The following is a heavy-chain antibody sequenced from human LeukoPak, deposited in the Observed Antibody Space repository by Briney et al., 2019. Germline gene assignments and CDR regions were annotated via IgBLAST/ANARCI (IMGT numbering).Heavy chain of an antibody. V-gene: IGHV3-23*01. Sequence: PGGSLRLSCAASGFTFSSYAMSWVRQAPGKGLEWVSAISGSGGSTYYADSVKGRFTISRDNSKNTLYPQMNSLRAEDTAVYYCAKAIQIAAAASDFQHWGQGTLVTVSS. CDR2: ISGSGGST. J-gene: IGHJ1*01. CDR3: AKAIQIAAAASDFQH. D-gene: IGHD6-13*01. CDR1: GFTFSSYA.